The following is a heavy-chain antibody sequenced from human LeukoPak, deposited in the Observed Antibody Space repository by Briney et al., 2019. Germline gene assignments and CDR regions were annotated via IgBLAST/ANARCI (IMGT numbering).Heavy chain of an antibody. Sequence: ASVKVSCKASGYTFTSYGISWVRQAPGQGLEWMGWISAYNGNTNYAQKLQGRVTMNTDTSTSTAYLELRSLRTDDTAVYYCARTLATWELLDYYYMDVWGKGTTVTVSS. J-gene: IGHJ6*03. V-gene: IGHV1-18*01. CDR1: GYTFTSYG. CDR3: ARTLATWELLDYYYMDV. CDR2: ISAYNGNT. D-gene: IGHD1-26*01.